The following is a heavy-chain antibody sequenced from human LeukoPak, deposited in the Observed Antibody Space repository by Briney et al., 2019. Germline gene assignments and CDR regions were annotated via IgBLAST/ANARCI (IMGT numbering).Heavy chain of an antibody. J-gene: IGHJ6*04. D-gene: IGHD3-10*02. CDR1: GFTVSSNY. V-gene: IGHV3-21*01. Sequence: PGGSLRLSCAASGFTVSSNYMNWVRQAPGKGLEWVSSISSGSSNIYYADSVKVRFTISRDNTKNSLYLQMNSLRAEDTAVYYCAELGITMIGGVWGKGTTVTISS. CDR2: ISSGSSNI. CDR3: AELGITMIGGV.